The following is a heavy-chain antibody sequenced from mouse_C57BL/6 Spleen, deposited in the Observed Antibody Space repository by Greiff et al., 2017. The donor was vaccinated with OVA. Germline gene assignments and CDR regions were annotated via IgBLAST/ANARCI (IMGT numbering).Heavy chain of an antibody. Sequence: EVQLQQSGPELVKPGASVKIPCKASGYTFTDYNMDWVKQSHGKSLEWIGDINPNNGGTIYNQKFKGKATLTVDKSSSTAYMELRSLTSEDTAVYYCARSLRREDYFDYWGQGTTLTVSS. CDR3: ARSLRREDYFDY. V-gene: IGHV1-18*01. D-gene: IGHD2-12*01. J-gene: IGHJ2*01. CDR2: INPNNGGT. CDR1: GYTFTDYN.